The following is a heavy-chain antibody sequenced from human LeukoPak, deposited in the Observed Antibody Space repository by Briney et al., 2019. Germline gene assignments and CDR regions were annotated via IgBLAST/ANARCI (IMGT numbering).Heavy chain of an antibody. V-gene: IGHV4-4*07. J-gene: IGHJ5*02. CDR1: GGSISRSY. CDR2: IYGSGTI. Sequence: TSETLSLTCTVSGGSISRSYWSWMRQPAGRGPEWIGRIYGSGTITYNPSLESRVTMSVDTSKNQFSLKLRSVTAADTAVYYCARDSGTTGEVKFDPWGQGILVTVSS. D-gene: IGHD3-10*01. CDR3: ARDSGTTGEVKFDP.